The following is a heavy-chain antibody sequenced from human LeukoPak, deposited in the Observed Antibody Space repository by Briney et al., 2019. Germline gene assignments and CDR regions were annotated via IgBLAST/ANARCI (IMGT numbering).Heavy chain of an antibody. D-gene: IGHD6-19*01. V-gene: IGHV3-21*01. CDR3: AREASSGWYDY. J-gene: IGHJ4*02. CDR2: ISSSSSYI. CDR1: GFTFSSYS. Sequence: GGSLRLSCAASGFTFSSYSMNWVRQAPGKGLEWVSSISSSSSYIYYADSVRGRFTISRDNSKNTLYLQVNSLRAEDTAVYYCAREASSGWYDYWGQGTLVTVSS.